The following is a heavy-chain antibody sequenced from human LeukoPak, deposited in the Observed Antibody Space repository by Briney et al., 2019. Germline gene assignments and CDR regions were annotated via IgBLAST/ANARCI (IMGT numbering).Heavy chain of an antibody. D-gene: IGHD2-21*01. Sequence: PSETLSLTCAVYGGSFSGYYWSWIRQPPGKGLEWIGEINHSGSTNYNPSLKSRVTISVDTSKNQFSLKLSSVTAADTAVYYCARDCDYFDYWGQGTLVTVSS. CDR1: GGSFSGYY. CDR3: ARDCDYFDY. J-gene: IGHJ4*02. CDR2: INHSGST. V-gene: IGHV4-34*01.